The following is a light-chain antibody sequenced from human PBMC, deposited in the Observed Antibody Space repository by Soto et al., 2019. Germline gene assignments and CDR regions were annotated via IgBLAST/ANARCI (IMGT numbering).Light chain of an antibody. CDR1: QSVSSSY. J-gene: IGKJ4*01. V-gene: IGKV3-15*01. CDR3: QQYIRWPLT. Sequence: EIVLTHSPGTLSLSPGERATLSFSASQSVSSSYLAWYQQKPGQAPRLLIYGASTRATGTPARFSGSGSGTEFTLTISSLQSEDFAVYYCQQYIRWPLTFGGGTKVDIK. CDR2: GAS.